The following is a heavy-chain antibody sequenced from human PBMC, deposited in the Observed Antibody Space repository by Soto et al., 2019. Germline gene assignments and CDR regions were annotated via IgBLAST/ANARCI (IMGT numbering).Heavy chain of an antibody. CDR1: GGSIRSHY. CDR2: IYYSGST. Sequence: SETLSLTCTVSGGSIRSHYLSWIRQPPGKGLEWIGYIYYSGSTNYNPSLKSRVTISVDTSKNQFSLKLSSVTAADTAVYYCARIDDSKNWFDPWGQGTLVTVS. J-gene: IGHJ5*02. D-gene: IGHD2-21*01. CDR3: ARIDDSKNWFDP. V-gene: IGHV4-59*11.